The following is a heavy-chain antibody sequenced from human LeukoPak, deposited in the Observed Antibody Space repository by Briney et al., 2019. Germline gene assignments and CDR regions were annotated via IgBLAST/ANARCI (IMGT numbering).Heavy chain of an antibody. CDR1: GFTFSDFW. J-gene: IGHJ3*01. V-gene: IGHV3-7*01. CDR3: ARDAGRREDI. Sequence: GGSLRLCCATSGFTFSDFWLTWVRQAPGKGLEWVASIKEDGTERHYVDFVEGRFAVSRDNAKKSMFLQMNDLRAEDTAVYYCARDAGRREDIWGQGAMVTVSS. CDR2: IKEDGTER. D-gene: IGHD1-1*01.